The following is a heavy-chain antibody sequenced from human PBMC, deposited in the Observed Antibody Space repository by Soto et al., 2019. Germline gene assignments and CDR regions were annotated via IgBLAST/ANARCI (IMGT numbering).Heavy chain of an antibody. V-gene: IGHV3-30*18. CDR2: ISYDGSNQ. Sequence: VKLVESGGGVVQPGGSLRLSCAASGFTFNIYGMHWVRQAPDKGLEWVALISYDGSNQYYADSVKGRFTISRDNSKNTLFLQMNSLRADDTDVYYCSKDQASGQGSFDSWGQGTLVTVSS. CDR1: GFTFNIYG. CDR3: SKDQASGQGSFDS. J-gene: IGHJ4*02.